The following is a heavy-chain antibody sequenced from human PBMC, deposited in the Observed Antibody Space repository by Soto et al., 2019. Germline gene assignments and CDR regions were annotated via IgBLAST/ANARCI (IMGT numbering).Heavy chain of an antibody. J-gene: IGHJ5*02. D-gene: IGHD3-22*01. Sequence: PGESLKISCKGSGYSFTGYWIGWVRQMPGKGLEWMGIIYPGDSDTRYSPSFQGQVTISADKSISTAYLQWSSLKASDTAMYYCARGFPYYYDSSGYPARGCRWFDPWGQGTLVTVSS. CDR2: IYPGDSDT. V-gene: IGHV5-51*01. CDR1: GYSFTGYW. CDR3: ARGFPYYYDSSGYPARGCRWFDP.